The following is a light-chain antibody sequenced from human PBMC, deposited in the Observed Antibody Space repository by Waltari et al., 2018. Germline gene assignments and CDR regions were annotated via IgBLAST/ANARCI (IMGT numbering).Light chain of an antibody. V-gene: IGKV1-33*01. CDR1: QDISNF. J-gene: IGKJ4*01. Sequence: DIQMTQSPSSLSASVGDRGTITCQASQDISNFLNWYQQKPGKAPKLLIYDAANSETGVPSRFSGSAYGTDFTFTISSLQPEDIATYYCQQYANFPLTIGGGTKLEI. CDR2: DAA. CDR3: QQYANFPLT.